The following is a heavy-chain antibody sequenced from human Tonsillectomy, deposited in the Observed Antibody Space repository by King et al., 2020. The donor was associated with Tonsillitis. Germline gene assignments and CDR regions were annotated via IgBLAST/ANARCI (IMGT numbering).Heavy chain of an antibody. CDR2: IYHSGST. D-gene: IGHD3-22*01. Sequence: QLQESGPGLVKPSGTLSLTCAVSGGSISSSNWWSWVRQPPGKGLEWIGEIYHSGSTNYNPSLKSRVTISVDKSKNQFSLKLSSLTAADTAVYYCARDAGGTYYYDSSGLLAFDIWGQGTMVTVSS. J-gene: IGHJ3*02. V-gene: IGHV4-4*02. CDR3: ARDAGGTYYYDSSGLLAFDI. CDR1: GGSISSSNW.